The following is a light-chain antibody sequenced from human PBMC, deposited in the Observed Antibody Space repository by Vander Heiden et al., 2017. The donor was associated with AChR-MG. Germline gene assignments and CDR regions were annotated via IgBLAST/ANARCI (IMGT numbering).Light chain of an antibody. V-gene: IGKV3-15*01. Sequence: EIVMTQSPATLSVSPGERATLSRRASQSIGSYLAWYQRKPGQAPRLLIYAASTRATGIPAKFSGSGSGTEFTLTISSLQSEDFVVYYCQQYNNWPLTFGGGTKVDIK. J-gene: IGKJ4*01. CDR2: AAS. CDR1: QSIGSY. CDR3: QQYNNWPLT.